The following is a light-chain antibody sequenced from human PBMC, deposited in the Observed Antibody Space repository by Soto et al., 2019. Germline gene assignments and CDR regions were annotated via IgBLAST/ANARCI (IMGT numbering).Light chain of an antibody. CDR2: SNN. CDR3: AAWDDRLNGV. Sequence: QSVLTQPPSASGTPGQRVTISCSGSSSNIGSNTVNWYQQLPGTAPKLLIYSNNQRPSGVPDRFSGSKSGTSASLAISGLQSEDEADYYCAAWDDRLNGVFGGGTKLTV. J-gene: IGLJ2*01. V-gene: IGLV1-44*01. CDR1: SSNIGSNT.